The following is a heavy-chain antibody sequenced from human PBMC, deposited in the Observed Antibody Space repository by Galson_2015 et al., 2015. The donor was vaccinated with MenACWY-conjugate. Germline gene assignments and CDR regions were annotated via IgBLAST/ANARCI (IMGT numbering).Heavy chain of an antibody. CDR2: ISPSSTYK. J-gene: IGHJ3*02. Sequence: SLRLSCAASGFTFSSFSMNWVRQAPGTGLEWVSSISPSSTYKYYADSVKGRFTISRDNAENSLYLQMNSLRVEDTAIYYCVRDCGGDCSTPNTFHAFEIWGQGTMVTVSS. CDR3: VRDCGGDCSTPNTFHAFEI. D-gene: IGHD2-21*01. V-gene: IGHV3-21*01. CDR1: GFTFSSFS.